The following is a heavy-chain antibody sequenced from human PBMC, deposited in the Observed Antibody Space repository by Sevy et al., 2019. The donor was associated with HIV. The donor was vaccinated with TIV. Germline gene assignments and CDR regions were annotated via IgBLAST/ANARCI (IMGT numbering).Heavy chain of an antibody. Sequence: GGSLRLSCAVSGFNFNIYRMSWVRQAPGKGLEWVSTLSFGCGKINYADSVKGRFIISRDDSKNTLYLQMNSLRAEDTAVYFCAREGCTRPHDYGGQGTLVTVSS. CDR2: LSFGCGKI. D-gene: IGHD2-8*01. CDR1: GFNFNIYR. V-gene: IGHV3-23*01. CDR3: AREGCTRPHDY. J-gene: IGHJ4*02.